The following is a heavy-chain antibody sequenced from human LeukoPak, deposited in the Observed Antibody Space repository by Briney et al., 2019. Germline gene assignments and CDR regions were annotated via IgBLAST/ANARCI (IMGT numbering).Heavy chain of an antibody. Sequence: SETLSLTCTVSGGSISSYYWSWIRQPPGKGLEWIGYIYYSGSTNYNPSLKSRVTISVDTSKNQFSLKLSSVTAADTAVYYCARNPDPAYCGGDCPNWYFDLWGRGTLVTVSS. J-gene: IGHJ2*01. V-gene: IGHV4-59*01. D-gene: IGHD2-21*02. CDR3: ARNPDPAYCGGDCPNWYFDL. CDR1: GGSISSYY. CDR2: IYYSGST.